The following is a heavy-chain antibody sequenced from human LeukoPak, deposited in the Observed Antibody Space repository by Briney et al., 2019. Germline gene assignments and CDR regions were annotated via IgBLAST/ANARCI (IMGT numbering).Heavy chain of an antibody. J-gene: IGHJ4*02. V-gene: IGHV3-30-3*01. CDR3: ARDLRGYSYGLFDY. Sequence: QSGGSLRLSCAASGFTFSSYAMHWVCQAPGKGLEWVAVISYDGSNKYYADSVKGRFTISRDNSKNTLYLQMNSLRAEDTAVYYCARDLRGYSYGLFDYWGQGTLVTVSS. CDR1: GFTFSSYA. D-gene: IGHD5-18*01. CDR2: ISYDGSNK.